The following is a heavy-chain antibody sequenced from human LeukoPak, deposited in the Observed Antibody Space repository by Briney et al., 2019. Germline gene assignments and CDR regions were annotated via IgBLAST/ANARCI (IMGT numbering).Heavy chain of an antibody. CDR3: AREFYYDSSGYHTPFDY. D-gene: IGHD3-22*01. CDR2: IYYSGSS. Sequence: SETLSLTCTVSGGSISSSSYYWGWLRQPPGTGLEWIGSIYYSGSSYYNPSLKSRVTISVDTSKNQFSLKLSSVTAADTAVYYCAREFYYDSSGYHTPFDYWGQGTLVTISS. J-gene: IGHJ4*02. CDR1: GGSISSSSYY. V-gene: IGHV4-39*07.